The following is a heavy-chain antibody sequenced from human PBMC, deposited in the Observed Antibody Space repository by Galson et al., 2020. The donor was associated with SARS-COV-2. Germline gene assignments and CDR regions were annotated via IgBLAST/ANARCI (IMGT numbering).Heavy chain of an antibody. D-gene: IGHD4-17*01. CDR2: IYGDDDK. Sequence: KMSGPTLVKPTQTLTLTCTFSGFSLSTSGVGVGWIRQPPGKALEWLAVIYGDDDKRYCPSLKSRLTITTDTPKKQVVLTMTNMDPVDTATYYCAHRPKPLTTVTTSINFLDYLGQGTLVTVSS. CDR1: GFSLSTSGVG. V-gene: IGHV2-5*02. CDR3: AHRPKPLTTVTTSINFLDY. J-gene: IGHJ4*02.